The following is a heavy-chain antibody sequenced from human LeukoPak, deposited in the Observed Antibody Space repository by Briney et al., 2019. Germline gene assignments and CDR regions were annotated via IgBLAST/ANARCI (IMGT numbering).Heavy chain of an antibody. CDR3: AKESGGNFDY. V-gene: IGHV3-30*18. J-gene: IGHJ4*02. D-gene: IGHD1-1*01. CDR1: GFTFSSYG. CDR2: ISYDETNE. Sequence: PGGSLRLSRAASGFTFSSYGMHWVRQAPGKGLEWVAVISYDETNEYYTDSVKGRFTISRDNSKNTLYLLMNSLRVEDTAVYYCAKESGGNFDYWGQGTLVTVSS.